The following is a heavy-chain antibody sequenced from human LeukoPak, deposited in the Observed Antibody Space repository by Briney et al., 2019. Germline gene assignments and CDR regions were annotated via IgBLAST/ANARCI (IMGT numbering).Heavy chain of an antibody. CDR1: GYTFTSYY. V-gene: IGHV1-46*01. CDR3: ARDNRPYSGSYYGRGTTRYFEL. J-gene: IGHJ2*01. CDR2: ISPSGGST. Sequence: ASVKVSCKASGYTFTSYYMHWVRQAPGQGLEWMGIISPSGGSTSYAQKFQGRVTMTRDTSTSTVYMELSSLRSEDTAVYYCARDNRPYSGSYYGRGTTRYFELWGRGTLVTVSS. D-gene: IGHD1-26*01.